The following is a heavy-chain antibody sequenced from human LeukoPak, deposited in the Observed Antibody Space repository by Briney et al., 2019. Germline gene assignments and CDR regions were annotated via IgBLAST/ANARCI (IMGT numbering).Heavy chain of an antibody. V-gene: IGHV4-61*01. CDR2: IYYSGST. Sequence: SETLSLTCTVSGGSVSNNHYFWSWIRQPPGKGLEWIGCIYYSGSTNYSPSLKSRATISADTSKNQFSLRLNSVAAADTAVYFCARVPTSGYSYGFVDSWGQGTLVTVSS. CDR3: ARVPTSGYSYGFVDS. J-gene: IGHJ4*02. CDR1: GGSVSNNHYF. D-gene: IGHD5-18*01.